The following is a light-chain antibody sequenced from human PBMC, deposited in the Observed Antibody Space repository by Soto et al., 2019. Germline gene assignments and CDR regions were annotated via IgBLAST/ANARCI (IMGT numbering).Light chain of an antibody. V-gene: IGLV2-8*01. CDR3: SSYAGSSNV. J-gene: IGLJ1*01. Sequence: QSVLTQPPSASGSPGQSVAISCTGTSSDVGGYNYVSWYQQHPGKAPKLMIYEVNKRPSGVPDRFSGSKSGNTASLTVSGLQAEDEADYYCSSYAGSSNVFGGGTKVTVL. CDR1: SSDVGGYNY. CDR2: EVN.